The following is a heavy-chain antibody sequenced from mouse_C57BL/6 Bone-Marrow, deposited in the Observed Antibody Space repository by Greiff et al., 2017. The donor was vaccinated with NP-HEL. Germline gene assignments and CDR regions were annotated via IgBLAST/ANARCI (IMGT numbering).Heavy chain of an antibody. CDR1: GFTFSSYA. J-gene: IGHJ2*01. CDR2: ISSGGDYI. D-gene: IGHD3-1*01. V-gene: IGHV5S21*01. CDR3: AREGYVHFDY. Sequence: EVQLVESGEGLVKPGGSLKLSCAASGFTFSSYAMSWVRQTPEKRLEWVAYISSGGDYIYYADTVKGRSTITRDNARNTLYLQMSSLKSEDTAMYYCAREGYVHFDYWGQGTTLTVSS.